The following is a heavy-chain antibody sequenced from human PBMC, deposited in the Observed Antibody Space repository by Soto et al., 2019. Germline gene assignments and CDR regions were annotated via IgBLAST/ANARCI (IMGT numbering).Heavy chain of an antibody. Sequence: SETLSLTCTVSGGSISSYYRSWIRQPPGKGLEWIGYIYYSGSTNYNPSLKSRVTISVDTSKNQFSLKLSSVTAADTAVYYCARVISDSGSYYLFDYWGQGTLVTVSS. J-gene: IGHJ4*02. CDR2: IYYSGST. V-gene: IGHV4-59*01. CDR3: ARVISDSGSYYLFDY. CDR1: GGSISSYY. D-gene: IGHD1-26*01.